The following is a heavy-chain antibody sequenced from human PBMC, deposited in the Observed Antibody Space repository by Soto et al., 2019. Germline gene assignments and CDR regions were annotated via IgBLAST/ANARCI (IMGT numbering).Heavy chain of an antibody. V-gene: IGHV3-21*01. CDR1: GFTFSSYS. CDR2: ISSSSSYI. CDR3: ARGGSYDYYDSSGYYDAFDI. D-gene: IGHD3-22*01. Sequence: GGSLRLSCAASGFTFSSYSMNWVRQAPGKGLEWVSSISSSSSYIYYADSVKGRFTISRDNAKNSLYLQMNSLRAEDTAVYYCARGGSYDYYDSSGYYDAFDIWGQGTMVTVSS. J-gene: IGHJ3*02.